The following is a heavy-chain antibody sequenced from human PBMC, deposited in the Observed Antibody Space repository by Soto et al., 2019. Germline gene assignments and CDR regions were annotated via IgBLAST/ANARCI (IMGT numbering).Heavy chain of an antibody. Sequence: QVQLVESGGGVVQPGRSLRLSCAVSGFTCSSYAMHWVRQAPGKGLEWVAVIWYDGSNKYYADSVKGRFTISRDNSKNTLYLQMSGLRADDTSVFYCAREGEGLDYWGQGTLVTVYS. CDR1: GFTCSSYA. V-gene: IGHV3-30*04. CDR3: AREGEGLDY. CDR2: IWYDGSNK. J-gene: IGHJ4*02. D-gene: IGHD3-16*01.